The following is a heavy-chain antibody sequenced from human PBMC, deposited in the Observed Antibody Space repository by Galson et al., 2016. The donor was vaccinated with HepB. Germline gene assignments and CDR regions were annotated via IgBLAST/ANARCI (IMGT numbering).Heavy chain of an antibody. CDR1: GGSIISGSHY. Sequence: ETLSLTCTVSGGSIISGSHYWGWIRQPPGKGLEWIGSIYYLGYTYNSPSLNSRVTMSVDTSKNQFTLKLSSVTAADTAVYFCARHGLYDYGARRATFDIWGQETMVTVSS. V-gene: IGHV4-39*01. J-gene: IGHJ3*02. D-gene: IGHD4-17*01. CDR2: IYYLGYT. CDR3: ARHGLYDYGARRATFDI.